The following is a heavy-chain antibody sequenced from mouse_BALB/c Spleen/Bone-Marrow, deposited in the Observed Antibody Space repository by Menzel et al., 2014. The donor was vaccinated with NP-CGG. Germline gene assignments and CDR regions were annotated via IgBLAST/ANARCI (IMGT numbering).Heavy chain of an antibody. J-gene: IGHJ3*01. D-gene: IGHD1-1*01. CDR3: ARFATGSFAY. CDR2: IFPVNADT. Sequence: QVQLKESGAELVRPGSSVKISCKASGYVFTDYWMNWLRQRPGQGLEWIGQIFPVNADTNYKANFKDKVTLTADKSSTTAYMRLNSLTSEDSAVYFCARFATGSFAYWGQGTLVTVSA. CDR1: GYVFTDYW. V-gene: IGHV1-80*01.